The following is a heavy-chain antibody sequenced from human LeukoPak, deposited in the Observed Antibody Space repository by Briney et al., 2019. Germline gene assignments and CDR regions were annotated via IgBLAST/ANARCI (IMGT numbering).Heavy chain of an antibody. CDR1: GFTFSSYS. Sequence: PGGSLRLSCAASGFTFSSYSMNWVRQAPGKGLEWVSSISSSSSYIYYADSVKGRFTISRDNAKNSLYLHMNSLRAEDTAVYYCAKVPDYYGSGRYHWGQGTLVTVSS. D-gene: IGHD3-10*01. CDR2: ISSSSSYI. J-gene: IGHJ4*02. CDR3: AKVPDYYGSGRYH. V-gene: IGHV3-21*01.